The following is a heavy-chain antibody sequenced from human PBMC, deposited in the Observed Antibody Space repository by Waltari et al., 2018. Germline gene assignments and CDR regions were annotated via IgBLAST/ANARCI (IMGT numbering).Heavy chain of an antibody. Sequence: EVQLVESGGGLVQPGGSLRLSCAASGFTFRSYWMHWVRQAPGKGLVLVSRINGDGSSTYYADSVKGRFTISRDNAKNTEYLQMNSLRAEDTAVYYCTRGGYEFDYWGQGTLVTVSS. D-gene: IGHD5-18*01. CDR3: TRGGYEFDY. J-gene: IGHJ4*02. CDR2: INGDGSST. CDR1: GFTFRSYW. V-gene: IGHV3-74*02.